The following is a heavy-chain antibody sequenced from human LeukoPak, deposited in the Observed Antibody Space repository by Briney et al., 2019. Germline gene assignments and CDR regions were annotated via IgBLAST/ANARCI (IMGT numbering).Heavy chain of an antibody. V-gene: IGHV3-23*01. D-gene: IGHD4-17*01. CDR2: ISGSGGST. CDR1: GFTFSSYA. J-gene: IGHJ4*02. Sequence: GGSLRLSCAASGFTFSSYAMSWVRQAPGKGLEWVSAISGSGGSTYYADSVKGRFTISRDNSKNTLYLQMNSLRAEDTAVYYCAKDQYGMTTVFTAFDYWGQGTLVTVSS. CDR3: AKDQYGMTTVFTAFDY.